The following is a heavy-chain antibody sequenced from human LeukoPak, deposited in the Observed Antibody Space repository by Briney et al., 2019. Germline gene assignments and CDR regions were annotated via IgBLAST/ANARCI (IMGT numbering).Heavy chain of an antibody. V-gene: IGHV1-18*01. CDR3: ARDVMGYMDV. D-gene: IGHD2-21*01. Sequence: GASVKVSCKASGGTFTHFVISWLRQAPGQGLEWMGWISAYNGNTNYAQKLQGRDTMTTDTSTSTAYMELRSLRSDDTAVYYCARDVMGYMDVWGKGTTVTISS. CDR2: ISAYNGNT. CDR1: GGTFTHFV. J-gene: IGHJ6*03.